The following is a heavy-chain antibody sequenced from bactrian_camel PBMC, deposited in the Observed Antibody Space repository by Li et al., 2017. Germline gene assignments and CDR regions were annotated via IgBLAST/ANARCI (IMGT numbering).Heavy chain of an antibody. D-gene: IGHD2*01. V-gene: IGHV3S1*01. J-gene: IGHJ4*01. Sequence: QVQLVESGGGLVQAGGSLRLSCAASGLTFSDYFMYWVRQAPGKGLEWLSLIAWGGGTTTYVDSVKGRFTISRDNAKNTLYLEMNSLQPEDSGMYHCNVRAGSWQCEVTSSGQGTQVTVS. CDR1: GLTFSDYF. CDR2: IAWGGGTT.